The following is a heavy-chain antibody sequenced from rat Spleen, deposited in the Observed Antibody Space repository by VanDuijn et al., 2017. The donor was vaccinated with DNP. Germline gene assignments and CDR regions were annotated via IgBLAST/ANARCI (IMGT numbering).Heavy chain of an antibody. CDR2: INTDGSST. V-gene: IGHV5-31*01. CDR1: GFTFSNYW. D-gene: IGHD4-3*01. Sequence: EVQLVESGGGPVQPGRSLKLSCVASGFTFSNYWMYWIRQAPGKGLEWVSSINTDGSSTYYPDSVKGRFTISRDNAKSTLYLQMDSLRSEDTATYYCTTDRIIDLWYVMDAWGQGASVTVSS. CDR3: TTDRIIDLWYVMDA. J-gene: IGHJ4*01.